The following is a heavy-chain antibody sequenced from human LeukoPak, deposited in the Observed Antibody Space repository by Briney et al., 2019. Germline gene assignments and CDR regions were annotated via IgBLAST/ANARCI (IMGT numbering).Heavy chain of an antibody. CDR1: GFTFNRYA. J-gene: IGHJ4*02. Sequence: GGSLRLSCAASGFTFNRYAMHWVRQAPGKDLEWVGLISGDGITTYYLDSVKGRFTISRDNSKNSLYLHMNSLRSEDTALYYCAKDHVCGGADDWGQGSLVTVSS. CDR3: AKDHVCGGADD. D-gene: IGHD3-10*01. CDR2: ISGDGITT. V-gene: IGHV3-43*02.